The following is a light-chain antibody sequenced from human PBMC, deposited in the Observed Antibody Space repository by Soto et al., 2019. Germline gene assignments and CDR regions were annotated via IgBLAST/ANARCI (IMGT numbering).Light chain of an antibody. CDR3: QQYSNWPPLT. CDR1: QTVRNNY. V-gene: IGKV3D-20*02. CDR2: DAS. Sequence: EFVLTQSPVTLSLSPGERATLSCRASQTVRNNYLAWYQQKPGQAPRLLIYDASSRATGIPDRFSGGGSGTEFTLTISSLQSEDFAVYYCQQYSNWPPLTFGGGTKVDIK. J-gene: IGKJ4*01.